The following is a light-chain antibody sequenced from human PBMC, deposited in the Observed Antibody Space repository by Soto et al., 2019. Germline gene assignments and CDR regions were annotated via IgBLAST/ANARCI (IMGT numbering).Light chain of an antibody. V-gene: IGLV1-51*01. Sequence: QSVLTQPPSVSAAPGQKVTISCSGSSSNIGNNYVSWYQQLPGTAPKLLIYDNYKRPSGIPDRFSGSKSGTSATLGITGLQTGDEAEYYCGTWDGSLPGEVFGGGTKLTVL. CDR1: SSNIGNNY. CDR2: DNY. CDR3: GTWDGSLPGEV. J-gene: IGLJ2*01.